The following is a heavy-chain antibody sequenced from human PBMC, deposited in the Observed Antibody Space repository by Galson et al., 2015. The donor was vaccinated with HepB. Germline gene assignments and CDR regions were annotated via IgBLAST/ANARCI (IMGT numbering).Heavy chain of an antibody. Sequence: TLSLTCAVSGGSISSGGYSWSWIRQPPGKGLEWIGYIYHSGSTYYNPSLKSRVTISVDRSKNQFSLKLSSVTAADTAVYYCASQVVVPAATGGLNAGWFDPWGQGTLVTVSS. V-gene: IGHV4-30-2*01. CDR2: IYHSGST. D-gene: IGHD2-2*01. CDR1: GGSISSGGYS. CDR3: ASQVVVPAATGGLNAGWFDP. J-gene: IGHJ5*02.